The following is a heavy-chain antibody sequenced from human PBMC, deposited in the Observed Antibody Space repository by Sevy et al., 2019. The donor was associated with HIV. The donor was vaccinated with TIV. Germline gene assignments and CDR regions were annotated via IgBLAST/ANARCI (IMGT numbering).Heavy chain of an antibody. CDR2: ISSSSSYI. CDR3: ARSYYYDCSGYYYFNWFDP. Sequence: GGSLRLSCAASGFTFSSYSMNWVRQAPGKGLEWVSSISSSSSYIYYADSVKGRFTISRDNAKNSLYLQMNSLRAEDTAVYYCARSYYYDCSGYYYFNWFDPWGQGTLVTVSS. V-gene: IGHV3-21*01. J-gene: IGHJ5*02. CDR1: GFTFSSYS. D-gene: IGHD3-22*01.